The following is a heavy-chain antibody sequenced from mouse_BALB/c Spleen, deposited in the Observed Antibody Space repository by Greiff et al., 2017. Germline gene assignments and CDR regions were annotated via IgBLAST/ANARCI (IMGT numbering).Heavy chain of an antibody. D-gene: IGHD1-1*01. CDR2: IWAGGST. CDR1: GFSLTSSG. J-gene: IGHJ3*01. V-gene: IGHV2-9*02. CDR3: AREPGGSSYEGFAY. Sequence: VQVVESGPGLVAPSQSLSITCTASGFSLTSSGVHWVRQPPGQGLEWLGVIWAGGSTNYNSALMSRLSISTDYSKSRVFLKMNSLQTADTAMYSCAREPGGSSYEGFAYWGQGTLVTVSA.